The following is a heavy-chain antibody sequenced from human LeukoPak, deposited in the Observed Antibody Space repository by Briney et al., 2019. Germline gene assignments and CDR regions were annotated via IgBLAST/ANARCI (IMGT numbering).Heavy chain of an antibody. D-gene: IGHD3-3*01. CDR2: IIPIFGTA. J-gene: IGHJ6*02. CDR1: GGTFSIYA. CDR3: ARVSGVWEWLLPPSYHYYYGMDA. V-gene: IGHV1-69*13. Sequence: SVKVSCKASGGTFSIYAISWVRQAPGQGLEWMGGIIPIFGTANYAQKFQGRVTITADESTSTAYMELSSLRSEDTAVYYCARVSGVWEWLLPPSYHYYYGMDAWGQGTTVTVSS.